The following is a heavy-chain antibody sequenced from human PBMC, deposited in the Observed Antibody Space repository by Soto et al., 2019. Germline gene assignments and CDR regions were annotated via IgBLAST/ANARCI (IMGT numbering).Heavy chain of an antibody. J-gene: IGHJ4*02. CDR1: GGSISSGGYY. Sequence: QVQLQESGPGLVKPSQTLSLTCTVSGGSISSGGYYWSWIRQHPGKGLEWIGYIYYSGSTYYNPSLKSRVTISVDTSKNQFALKLSSVTAADTAVYYCARDVARGGNFDYWGQGTLVTVSS. CDR3: ARDVARGGNFDY. V-gene: IGHV4-31*03. CDR2: IYYSGST. D-gene: IGHD3-16*01.